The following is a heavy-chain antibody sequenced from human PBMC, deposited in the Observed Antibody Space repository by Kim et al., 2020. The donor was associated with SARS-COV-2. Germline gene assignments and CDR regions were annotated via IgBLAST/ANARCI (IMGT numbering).Heavy chain of an antibody. CDR2: IRWNKSKK. CDR1: GFTFYNCS. J-gene: IGHJ3*02. V-gene: IGHV3-7*01. Sequence: GGSLRLSCAASGFTFYNCSMSWVPQAPGKGPAWVADIRWNKSKKYNVASLKARSTIPGAKAKNPLNLKLNSRKAKDTAVNTFARMKAIVTVEKSAFDTWG. D-gene: IGHD4-4*01. CDR3: ARMKAIVTVEKSAFDT.